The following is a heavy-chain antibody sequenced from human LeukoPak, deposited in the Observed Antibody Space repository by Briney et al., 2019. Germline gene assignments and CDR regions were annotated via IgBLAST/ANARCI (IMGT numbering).Heavy chain of an antibody. V-gene: IGHV4-39*01. CDR1: GGSISSEDYW. D-gene: IGHD6-13*01. CDR2: IFYSGST. Sequence: PSETLSLTCSVSGGSISSEDYWWGWIRQPPGKGLEWVGSIFYSGSTYYSASLKSRLTISVDTSENLFSLKVNYVTAADTAVYYCARRAAVGKNWFDPWGQGTLVTVSS. CDR3: ARRAAVGKNWFDP. J-gene: IGHJ5*02.